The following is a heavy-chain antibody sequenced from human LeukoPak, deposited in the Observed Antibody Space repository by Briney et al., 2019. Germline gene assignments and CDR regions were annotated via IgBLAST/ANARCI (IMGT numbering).Heavy chain of an antibody. D-gene: IGHD2-21*02. J-gene: IGHJ4*02. CDR3: AKGGHDFNPFYC. CDR1: GFTFSTYA. Sequence: GGSLRLSCAASGFTFSTYAMGWVRQAPGKGLEWVSSIKGGGGDPFYAESVRGRFTISRGNSKNTLYLQLNSLRAEDTAVYFCAKGGHDFNPFYCWGQGTLVTVSS. V-gene: IGHV3-23*01. CDR2: IKGGGGDP.